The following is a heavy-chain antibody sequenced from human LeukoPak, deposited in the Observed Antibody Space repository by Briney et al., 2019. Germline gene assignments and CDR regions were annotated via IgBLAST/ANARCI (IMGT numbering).Heavy chain of an antibody. D-gene: IGHD4-17*01. CDR1: GGSLSNYY. CDR2: ITHHGST. V-gene: IGHV4-34*01. CDR3: APIYGDYSDFDS. J-gene: IGHJ4*02. Sequence: SETLSLTYAVSGGSLSNYYWSWIRQPPGKGLEWIGEITHHGSTNHNPSLKSRVTISKDTSKNQFSLKLSSVTAADSAVYYCAPIYGDYSDFDSWGQGTLVTVSS.